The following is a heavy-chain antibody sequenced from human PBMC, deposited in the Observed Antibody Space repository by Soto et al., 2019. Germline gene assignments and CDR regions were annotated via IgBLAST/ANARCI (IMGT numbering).Heavy chain of an antibody. J-gene: IGHJ6*03. D-gene: IGHD3-16*01. V-gene: IGHV1-3*01. CDR3: ARDLGNYYYYYYMDV. Sequence: ASVKVSCKASGYTFTSYAMHWVRQAPGQRLEWMGWINAGNGNTKYSQKFQGRVTITRDTSASTAYMELSSLRSEDTAVYYCARDLGNYYYYYYMDVWGKGTTVTVSS. CDR2: INAGNGNT. CDR1: GYTFTSYA.